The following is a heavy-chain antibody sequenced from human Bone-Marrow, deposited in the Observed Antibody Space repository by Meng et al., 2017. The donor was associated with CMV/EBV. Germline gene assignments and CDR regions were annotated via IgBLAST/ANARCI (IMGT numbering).Heavy chain of an antibody. D-gene: IGHD3-3*01. CDR3: AREFLEWLFPTARYYYYGMDV. Sequence: SETLSLTCTVPGGPISSYYWSWIRQPPGKGLEWIGYIYYSGSTNYNPSLKSRVTISVDTSKNQFSLKLSSVTAADTAVYYCAREFLEWLFPTARYYYYGMDVWGQGPTVTVSS. J-gene: IGHJ6*02. CDR2: IYYSGST. CDR1: GGPISSYY. V-gene: IGHV4-59*01.